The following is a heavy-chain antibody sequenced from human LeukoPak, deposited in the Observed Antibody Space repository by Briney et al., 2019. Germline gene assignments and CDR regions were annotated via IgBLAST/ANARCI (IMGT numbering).Heavy chain of an antibody. J-gene: IGHJ5*02. D-gene: IGHD5-12*01. CDR3: ARTSGYDFHWFDL. Sequence: PSETLSLTCAVSGGSISSYYWRWVRQTAGKGLEWVGRIYTSGRTNYNTSLKRRVTMSVDTSKNQFSLKLSSVTAADTAVYYCARTSGYDFHWFDLWGQGTLVTVSS. CDR1: GGSISSYY. CDR2: IYTSGRT. V-gene: IGHV4-59*10.